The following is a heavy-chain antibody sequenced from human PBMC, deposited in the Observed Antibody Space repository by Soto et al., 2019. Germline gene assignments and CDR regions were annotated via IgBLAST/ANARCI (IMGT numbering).Heavy chain of an antibody. V-gene: IGHV3-15*01. Sequence: GGSLRLSCAASGFTFSNAWMSWVRQAPGKGLEWVGRIKSKTDGGTTDYAAPVKGRFTISRDDSKNTLYLQMNSLKTEDTAVYYCTTEPGIAANLAVAGPYFDYWGQGTLVTVSS. CDR1: GFTFSNAW. D-gene: IGHD6-19*01. J-gene: IGHJ4*02. CDR2: IKSKTDGGTT. CDR3: TTEPGIAANLAVAGPYFDY.